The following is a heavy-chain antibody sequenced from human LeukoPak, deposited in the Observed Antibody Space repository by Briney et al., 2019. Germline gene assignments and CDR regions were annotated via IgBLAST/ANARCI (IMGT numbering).Heavy chain of an antibody. CDR1: GDSVSSNSAA. CDR2: TYYRSKWYN. D-gene: IGHD6-6*01. V-gene: IGHV6-1*01. Sequence: SQTLSLTCAISGDSVSSNSAAWNWIRQSPSRGLEWLGRTYYRSKWYNDYAESVKSRITINPDTSKNQFSLQLNSVTPEDTAVYYCARDHRAGYSSSSRNAFDIWAKGQWSPSLQ. CDR3: ARDHRAGYSSSSRNAFDI. J-gene: IGHJ3*02.